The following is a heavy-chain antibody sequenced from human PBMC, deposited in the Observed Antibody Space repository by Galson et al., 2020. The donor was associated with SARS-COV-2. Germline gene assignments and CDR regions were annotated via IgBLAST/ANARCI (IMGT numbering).Heavy chain of an antibody. CDR2: VNHSGST. CDR3: ASRGVVIEETSFDQ. J-gene: IGHJ4*02. V-gene: IGHV4-34*01. Sequence: SETLSLTCAVYGGSFSGYFWSWIRQPPGKGLEWIGEVNHSGSTNYNPSLKSRVTISVDTSKNQFSLKLSSVTAADTAVYYCASRGVVIEETSFDQWGQGTLVTVSS. CDR1: GGSFSGYF. D-gene: IGHD2-21*01.